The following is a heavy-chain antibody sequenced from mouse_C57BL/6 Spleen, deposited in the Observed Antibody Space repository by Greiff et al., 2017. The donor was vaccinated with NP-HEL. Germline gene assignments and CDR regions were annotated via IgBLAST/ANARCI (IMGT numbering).Heavy chain of an antibody. CDR2: IDPNSGGT. D-gene: IGHD2-1*01. J-gene: IGHJ4*01. CDR3: ARGDYGNPYYYAMDY. V-gene: IGHV1-72*01. CDR1: GYTFTSYW. Sequence: QVHVKQPGAELVKPGASVKLSCKASGYTFTSYWMHWVKQRPGRGLEWIGRIDPNSGGTKYNEKFKSKATLTVDKPSSTAYMQLSSLTSEDSAVYYCARGDYGNPYYYAMDYWGQGTSVTVSS.